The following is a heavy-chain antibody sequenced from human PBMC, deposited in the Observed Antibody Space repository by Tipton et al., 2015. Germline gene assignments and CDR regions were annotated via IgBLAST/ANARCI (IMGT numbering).Heavy chain of an antibody. CDR3: ARGAQHSTWS. D-gene: IGHD6-13*01. Sequence: LRLSCAISGDSVSSNTAAWHWIRQSPSRGLEWLGRTYYRSNWNNDYAVSVKSRITNTPDTSKNQFTLHLNSVTPDDTAMYYCARGAQHSTWSWGQGTLVTVSS. CDR1: GDSVSSNTAA. CDR2: TYYRSNWNN. J-gene: IGHJ5*02. V-gene: IGHV6-1*01.